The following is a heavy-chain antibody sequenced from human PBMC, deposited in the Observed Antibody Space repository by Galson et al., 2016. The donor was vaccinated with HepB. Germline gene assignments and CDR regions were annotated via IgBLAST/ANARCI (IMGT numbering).Heavy chain of an antibody. V-gene: IGHV3-23*01. CDR2: ISSSGDST. D-gene: IGHD1-14*01. Sequence: SLRLSCAASGFIFSNYAMSWVRQAPGKGLEWVSGISSSGDSTYYADSVKSRVAISRDNSKDTLYLEMNSLRDGDTAFYYCAKDTAPGHTYGYFDYWGQGTLVTVSS. CDR3: AKDTAPGHTYGYFDY. J-gene: IGHJ4*02. CDR1: GFIFSNYA.